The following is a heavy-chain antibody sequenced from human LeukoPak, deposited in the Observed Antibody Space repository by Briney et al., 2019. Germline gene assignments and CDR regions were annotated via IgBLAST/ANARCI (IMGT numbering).Heavy chain of an antibody. Sequence: GGSLRLSCAASGFTFSSYGMSWVRQAPGKGLEWVANIRKDESVKHYVDSVKGRFTISRDNAKNLLYLQMNSLRVEDTAVYFCARDDNYYDTSGHFFDAFTLWGQGTMVTVSS. CDR2: IRKDESVK. V-gene: IGHV3-7*01. CDR3: ARDDNYYDTSGHFFDAFTL. J-gene: IGHJ3*01. CDR1: GFTFSSYG. D-gene: IGHD3-22*01.